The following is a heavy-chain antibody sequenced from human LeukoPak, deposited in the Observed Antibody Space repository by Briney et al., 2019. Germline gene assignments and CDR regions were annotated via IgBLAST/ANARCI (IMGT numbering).Heavy chain of an antibody. Sequence: GGSLRLSCAASGFTFSTYWMNWVRQAPGKGLEWVANIKQDGSEKYYVDSVKGRFTISRDNTKNSLYLQMNSLRAEDTAVYYCARGVRTSSGYDSGIWGQGTMVTVSS. CDR1: GFTFSTYW. D-gene: IGHD5-12*01. CDR3: ARGVRTSSGYDSGI. J-gene: IGHJ3*02. CDR2: IKQDGSEK. V-gene: IGHV3-7*01.